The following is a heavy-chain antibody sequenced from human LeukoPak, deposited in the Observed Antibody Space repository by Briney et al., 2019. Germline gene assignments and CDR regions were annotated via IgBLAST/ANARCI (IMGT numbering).Heavy chain of an antibody. CDR1: GYTFGNYW. V-gene: IGHV5-51*01. CDR3: ARSEWLLPRGGFDF. Sequence: GESLKISCQASGYTFGNYWIGWVRQKSGKGLEWMVIIYGDDFDTRYSPSCQGQVTISADKSNRTAYLHWSSLKASDTAIYFCARSEWLLPRGGFDFWGQGTRVVVSS. CDR2: IYGDDFDT. D-gene: IGHD3-3*01. J-gene: IGHJ4*02.